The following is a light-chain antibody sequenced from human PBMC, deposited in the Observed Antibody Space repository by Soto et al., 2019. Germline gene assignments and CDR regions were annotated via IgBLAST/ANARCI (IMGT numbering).Light chain of an antibody. Sequence: DIQMTQSPSSLSASVGDRVTITSRASQGISNYLAWYQQKPGKVPKLLIYAASTLQSGVPSRFSGSGSGIDFTLTISSLQPEDVATYYCQKYNSAPRITFGPGTKVDI. V-gene: IGKV1-27*01. CDR2: AAS. J-gene: IGKJ3*01. CDR1: QGISNY. CDR3: QKYNSAPRIT.